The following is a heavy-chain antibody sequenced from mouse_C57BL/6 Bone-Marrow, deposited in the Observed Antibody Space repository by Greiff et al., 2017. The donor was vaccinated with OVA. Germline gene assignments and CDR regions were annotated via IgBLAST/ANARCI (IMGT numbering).Heavy chain of an antibody. J-gene: IGHJ2*01. CDR1: GYTFTSYW. V-gene: IGHV1-64*01. Sequence: QVQLQQPGAELVKPGASVKLSCKASGYTFTSYWMHWVKQRPGHGLEWIGMIHPNSGSTNYNEKFKSKATLTVDKSSNPAYMPLSSLASEDSAGYDCARLSRGYGGQGTAITVTA. CDR3: ARLSRGY. CDR2: IHPNSGST.